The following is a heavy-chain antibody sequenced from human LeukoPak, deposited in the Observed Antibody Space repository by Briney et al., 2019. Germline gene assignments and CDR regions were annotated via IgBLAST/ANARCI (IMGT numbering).Heavy chain of an antibody. CDR1: GITFSSYA. CDR3: AKGYYYDSSVKYYFDY. V-gene: IGHV3-23*01. Sequence: PGGSLRLSCAASGITFSSYAMSWVRQAPGKGLEWVSAISGSGSSTYYADSVKGRFTISRDNSKNTLYLQMNSLRAEDTAVYYCAKGYYYDSSVKYYFDYWGQGTLVTVSS. J-gene: IGHJ4*02. D-gene: IGHD3-22*01. CDR2: ISGSGSST.